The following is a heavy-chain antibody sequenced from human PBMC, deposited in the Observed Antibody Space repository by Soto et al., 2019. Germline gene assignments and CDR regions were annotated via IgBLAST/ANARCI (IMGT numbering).Heavy chain of an antibody. V-gene: IGHV3-30-3*01. CDR1: GFTFSSYA. Sequence: PGGSLRLSCAASGFTFSSYAMHWVRQAPGKGLEWVAVISYDGSNKYYADSVKGRFTISRDNSKNTLYLQMNSLRAEDTAVYYCARDYDYGDYGHAFDIWGQGTMVTVSS. D-gene: IGHD4-17*01. CDR3: ARDYDYGDYGHAFDI. J-gene: IGHJ3*02. CDR2: ISYDGSNK.